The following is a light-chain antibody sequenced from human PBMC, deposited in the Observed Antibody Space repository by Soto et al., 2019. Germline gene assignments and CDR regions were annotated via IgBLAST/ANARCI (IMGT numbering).Light chain of an antibody. J-gene: IGKJ1*01. CDR3: QQYYCYPQT. V-gene: IGKV1-8*01. Sequence: AIRMTQSPSSLSASTGDRVTITCRASQGISSYLAWYQQKPGKAPKLLIYAASTLQSGVPSRFSGSGSGTDFTLTLSCLQSEDFATYYCQQYYCYPQTFGQGTKVEIK. CDR1: QGISSY. CDR2: AAS.